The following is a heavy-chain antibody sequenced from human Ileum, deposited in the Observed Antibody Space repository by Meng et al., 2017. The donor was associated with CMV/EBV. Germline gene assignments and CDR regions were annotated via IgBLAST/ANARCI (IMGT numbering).Heavy chain of an antibody. CDR2: ISRSSDVT. Sequence: GESLKISYAASRFTFTTYAMSWVRQAPGKGLEWVSAISRSSDVTYYADPVKGRFAISRDTSKNTLYLQMNSLRAEDTAAYYCANHFDGSGLLTAFEFWGQGTMVTVSS. D-gene: IGHD3-22*01. V-gene: IGHV3-23*01. J-gene: IGHJ3*01. CDR1: RFTFTTYA. CDR3: ANHFDGSGLLTAFEF.